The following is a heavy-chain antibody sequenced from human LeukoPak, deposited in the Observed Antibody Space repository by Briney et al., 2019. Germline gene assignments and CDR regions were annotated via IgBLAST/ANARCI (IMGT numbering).Heavy chain of an antibody. Sequence: GGSLRLSCAASGFTFRNAWISWVRQAPGKGLEWVGRIKSKIDGGTTDYAAPVKGRFTISRDDSKNTLYLQMNSLKTEDTAVYYCTTSGYSYGYPFDYSGQGTLVTVSS. D-gene: IGHD5-18*01. V-gene: IGHV3-15*01. CDR3: TTSGYSYGYPFDY. CDR1: GFTFRNAW. CDR2: IKSKIDGGTT. J-gene: IGHJ4*02.